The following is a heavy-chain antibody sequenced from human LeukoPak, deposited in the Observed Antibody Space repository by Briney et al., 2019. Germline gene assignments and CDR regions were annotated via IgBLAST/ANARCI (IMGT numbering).Heavy chain of an antibody. V-gene: IGHV3-66*01. CDR3: ARVGYGDYLYFDY. CDR2: IYSGGST. Sequence: PGGFLRLSCAASGFTVSSNYMSWVRQAPGKGLEWVSVIYSGGSTYYADSVKGRLTISRDNSKNTLYLQMNSLRAEDTAVYYCARVGYGDYLYFDYWGQGTLVTVSS. D-gene: IGHD4-17*01. CDR1: GFTVSSNY. J-gene: IGHJ4*02.